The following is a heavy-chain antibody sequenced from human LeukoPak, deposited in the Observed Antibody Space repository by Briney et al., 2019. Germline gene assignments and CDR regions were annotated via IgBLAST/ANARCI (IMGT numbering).Heavy chain of an antibody. V-gene: IGHV1-69*05. J-gene: IGHJ4*02. CDR3: ATRGHSSSPIWLDY. CDR1: GGTFSSYA. Sequence: ASVKVSCKASGGTFSSYAISWVRQAPGQGLEWMGGIIPIVGTSTSAQKFQVKGTITTDGSTSTASMYLRRMRSEDTAVYDCATRGHSSSPIWLDYWRQGTMATVPS. CDR2: IIPIVGTS. D-gene: IGHD6-6*01.